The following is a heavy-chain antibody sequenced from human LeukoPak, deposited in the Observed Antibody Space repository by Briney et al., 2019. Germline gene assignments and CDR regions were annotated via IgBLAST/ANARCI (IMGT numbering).Heavy chain of an antibody. J-gene: IGHJ5*02. CDR3: ARHVGASWFDP. CDR2: IYTSGST. CDR1: GGSISSYY. D-gene: IGHD3-16*01. Sequence: PTQTLSLTCTVPGGSISSYYWSWIRQPPGNGLEWIGYIYTSGSTNYNPSLKSRVTISVDTSKNQFSLKLSSVTAADTAVYYCARHVGASWFDPWGQGTLVTVSS. V-gene: IGHV4-4*09.